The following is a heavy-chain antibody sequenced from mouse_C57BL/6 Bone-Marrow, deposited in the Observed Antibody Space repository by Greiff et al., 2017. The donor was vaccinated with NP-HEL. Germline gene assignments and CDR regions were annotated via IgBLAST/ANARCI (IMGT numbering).Heavy chain of an antibody. CDR1: GYSFTGYF. J-gene: IGHJ3*01. Sequence: EVKLLESGPELVKPGASVKISCKASGYSFTGYFMNWVMQSHGKSLEWIGRINPYNGDTFYNQKFKGKATLTVDKSSSTAHMELRSLTSEDSAVDDCASGDYEAWFAYWGQGTLVTVSA. CDR3: ASGDYEAWFAY. D-gene: IGHD2-4*01. V-gene: IGHV1-20*01. CDR2: INPYNGDT.